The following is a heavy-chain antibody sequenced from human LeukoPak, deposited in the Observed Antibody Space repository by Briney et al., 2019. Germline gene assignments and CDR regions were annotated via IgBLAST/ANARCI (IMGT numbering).Heavy chain of an antibody. V-gene: IGHV3-7*01. Sequence: PGGSLRLSCAASGFTFSSYWMSWVRQAPGKGLEWVANIKQDGSEKYYVDSVKGRFTISRDNAKNSLYLQMNSLRAEDTAVYYCARDLSVRPVGFGEPAENWFDPWGQGTLVTVSS. CDR2: IKQDGSEK. D-gene: IGHD3-10*01. CDR3: ARDLSVRPVGFGEPAENWFDP. CDR1: GFTFSSYW. J-gene: IGHJ5*02.